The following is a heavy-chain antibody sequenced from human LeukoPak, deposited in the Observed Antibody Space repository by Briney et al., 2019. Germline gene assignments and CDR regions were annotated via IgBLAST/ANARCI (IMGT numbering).Heavy chain of an antibody. V-gene: IGHV3-11*04. CDR1: GFTFSDYY. CDR2: ISSSGSTI. D-gene: IGHD2-21*02. CDR3: ATLCGGDCYSYYYYYYMDV. Sequence: GGSLRLSCAASGFTFSDYYMSWIRQAPGKGLEWVSDISSSGSTIYYADSVKGRFTISRDNAKNSLYLQMNSLRAEDTAVYYCATLCGGDCYSYYYYYYMDVWGNGTTVTVSS. J-gene: IGHJ6*03.